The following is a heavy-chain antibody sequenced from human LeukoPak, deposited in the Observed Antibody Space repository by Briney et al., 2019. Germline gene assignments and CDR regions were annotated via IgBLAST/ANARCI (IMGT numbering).Heavy chain of an antibody. CDR1: GFTFSSYA. V-gene: IGHV3-23*01. D-gene: IGHD3-16*01. CDR2: ISGSGGST. CDR3: ARSRGPPTYFDH. J-gene: IGHJ4*02. Sequence: GGSLRLSCAASGFTFSSYAMSWVRQAPGKGLEWVSAISGSGGSTYYADSVKGRFTISRDNAKNSLYLQMTSLRAEVTAVYYCARSRGPPTYFDHWGQGTLVTVSS.